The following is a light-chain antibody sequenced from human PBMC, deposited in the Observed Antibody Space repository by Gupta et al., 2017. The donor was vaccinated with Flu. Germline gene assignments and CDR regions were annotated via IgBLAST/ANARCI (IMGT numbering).Light chain of an antibody. J-gene: IGLJ2*01. V-gene: IGLV2-11*01. Sequence: GGPDRFSGSKSGNTASLTISGLQAEEEADYYCCSYAGSYTFGVVFGGGTKLTGL. CDR3: CSYAGSYTFGVV.